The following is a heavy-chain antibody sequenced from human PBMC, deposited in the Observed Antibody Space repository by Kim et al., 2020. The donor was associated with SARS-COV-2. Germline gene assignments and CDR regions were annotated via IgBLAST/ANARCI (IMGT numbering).Heavy chain of an antibody. J-gene: IGHJ3*01. CDR3: AKGGLYYGSDWGAFDP. V-gene: IGHV3-30*02. D-gene: IGHD3-10*01. Sequence: VKGRFTISKDNYTNTLYLQMNSLRAEYTAVYYCAKGGLYYGSDWGAFDPWGQGTMVTVSS.